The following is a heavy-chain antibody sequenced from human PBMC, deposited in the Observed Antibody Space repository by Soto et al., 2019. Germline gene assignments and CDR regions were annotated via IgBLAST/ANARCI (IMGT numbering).Heavy chain of an antibody. J-gene: IGHJ4*02. CDR3: AKVRRGGVSPPHYFDY. Sequence: GGSLRLSFAASGFTFSSYAMSWVRQAPGKGLEWVSAISGSGGSTYYADSVKGRFTISRDNSKNTLYLQMNSLRAEDTAVYYCAKVRRGGVSPPHYFDYWGQGTLVTVSS. CDR1: GFTFSSYA. CDR2: ISGSGGST. V-gene: IGHV3-23*01. D-gene: IGHD2-8*01.